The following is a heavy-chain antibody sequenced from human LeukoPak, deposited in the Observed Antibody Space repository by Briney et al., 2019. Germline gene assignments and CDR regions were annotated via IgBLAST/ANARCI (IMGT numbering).Heavy chain of an antibody. CDR3: ARDKTGYCSGGSCSDGMDV. D-gene: IGHD2-15*01. V-gene: IGHV3-53*01. J-gene: IGHJ6*02. CDR1: GFTVSSNY. CDR2: IYSGGST. Sequence: GGSLRLSCAASGFTVSSNYMSWVRQAPGKGLEWVSVIYSGGSTYYAYSVKGRFTISRDNSKNTLYLQMNSLRAEDTAVYYCARDKTGYCSGGSCSDGMDVWGQGTTVTVSS.